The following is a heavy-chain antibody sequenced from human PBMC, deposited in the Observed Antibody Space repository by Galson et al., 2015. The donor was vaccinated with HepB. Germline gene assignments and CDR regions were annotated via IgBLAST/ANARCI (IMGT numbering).Heavy chain of an antibody. CDR3: ARTSISACPEFDP. D-gene: IGHD6-6*01. Sequence: SVKVSCKASGYSFTRYGVSWVRQAPGQGLEWMGWVSGYNGDTKYAQKFQGRVTMTTDTSTSTAYMDLTSLKFDDTAVYYCARTSISACPEFDPWGRGTLVIVSS. J-gene: IGHJ5*02. V-gene: IGHV1-18*01. CDR1: GYSFTRYG. CDR2: VSGYNGDT.